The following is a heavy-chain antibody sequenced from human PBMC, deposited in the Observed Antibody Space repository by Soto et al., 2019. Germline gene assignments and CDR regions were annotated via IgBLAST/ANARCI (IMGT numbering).Heavy chain of an antibody. CDR1: GFTFSSCA. Sequence: EVQLLESGGGLVQPGGSLRLSCAASGFTFSSCAMGWVRQAPGKGLEWVSDIIDSGASTYYADSVKGRFTISRDNSQSTLYLQKNSLRAEDTALYYCAKGRSYYYYYGVDVWGQGTTVTVSS. V-gene: IGHV3-23*01. CDR2: IIDSGAST. CDR3: AKGRSYYYYYGVDV. J-gene: IGHJ6*02.